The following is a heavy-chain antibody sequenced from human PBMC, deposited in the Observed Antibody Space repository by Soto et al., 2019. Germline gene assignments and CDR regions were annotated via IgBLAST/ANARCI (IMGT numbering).Heavy chain of an antibody. CDR2: ISGYNGNT. D-gene: IGHD3-22*01. J-gene: IGHJ4*02. Sequence: QIQLVQSGTEVKRSGASVKVSCKTSGYSFTTYGLSWVRQAPGRGLEWVCLISGYNGNTNYAQKFQGTVILTTDTPTTTGYMEIKALSSDDTAVYYCVRATFYYHRSGPATFESWGQGTQVTVSS. CDR3: VRATFYYHRSGPATFES. CDR1: GYSFTTYG. V-gene: IGHV1-18*01.